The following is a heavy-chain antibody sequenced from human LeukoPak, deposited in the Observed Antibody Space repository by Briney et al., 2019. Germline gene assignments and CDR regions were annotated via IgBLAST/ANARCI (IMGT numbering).Heavy chain of an antibody. D-gene: IGHD4-17*01. CDR1: GYTFTSYY. J-gene: IGHJ5*02. Sequence: ASVKVSCKASGYTFTSYYMHWVRQAPGQGREWMGIINPSGGSTSYAQKFQGRVTMTRDTSTSTVYMELSSLRSEDTAVYYCARDNPDKTTENWFDPWGQGTLVTVSS. CDR2: INPSGGST. V-gene: IGHV1-46*03. CDR3: ARDNPDKTTENWFDP.